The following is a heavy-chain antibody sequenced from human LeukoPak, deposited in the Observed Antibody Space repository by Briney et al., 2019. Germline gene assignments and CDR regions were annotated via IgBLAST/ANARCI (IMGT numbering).Heavy chain of an antibody. CDR2: IKEDGRET. V-gene: IGHV3-7*01. D-gene: IGHD1-26*01. CDR3: ARITRNSGRHPSLFDN. Sequence: GGSLRLSCAASDFTFSAYWMSWVRQAPGKGLEWVANIKEDGRETYYADSVKGRFTISRDNAKNSLYLRLKTLRAEDTAVCYCARITRNSGRHPSLFDNWGQGTQVIVSS. J-gene: IGHJ5*02. CDR1: DFTFSAYW.